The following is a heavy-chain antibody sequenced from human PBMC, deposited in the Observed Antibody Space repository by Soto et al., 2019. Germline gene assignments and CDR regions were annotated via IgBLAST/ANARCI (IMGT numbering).Heavy chain of an antibody. V-gene: IGHV1-18*04. CDR1: GYSFTSYG. CDR3: ARTYSSGWSLSPSDY. D-gene: IGHD6-19*01. J-gene: IGHJ4*02. Sequence: QVQLVQSGAEVRKPGASVRVSCKASGYSFTSYGISWVRQAPGRGLEWMGWIGAYTGDTKYTQNFQGRVTLSTDTSASTVYMDLESLRSDDTAVYYCARTYSSGWSLSPSDYWGQGTLVTVSS. CDR2: IGAYTGDT.